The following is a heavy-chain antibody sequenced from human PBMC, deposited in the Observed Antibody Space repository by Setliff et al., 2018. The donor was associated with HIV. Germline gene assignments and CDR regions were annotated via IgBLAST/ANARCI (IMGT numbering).Heavy chain of an antibody. CDR3: ATSFDSSGWWVFDY. CDR2: FDPQDGET. V-gene: IGHV1-24*01. CDR1: GYTLSELS. J-gene: IGHJ4*02. Sequence: GASVKVSCKVYGYTLSELSIHWVRQAPGKGLEWMGYFDPQDGETVYAQKFQGRVTLTEDTSTGTAYMELSGLRSEDTAVYYCATSFDSSGWWVFDYWGQGTLVTVSS. D-gene: IGHD6-19*01.